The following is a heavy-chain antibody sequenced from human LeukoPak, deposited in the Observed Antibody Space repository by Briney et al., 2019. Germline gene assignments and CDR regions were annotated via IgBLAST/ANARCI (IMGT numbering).Heavy chain of an antibody. J-gene: IGHJ4*02. CDR1: GGSFSGYY. D-gene: IGHD3-22*01. CDR2: INHSGST. CDR3: ARGTYYYDSSCFSVVD. V-gene: IGHV4-34*01. Sequence: SETLSLTCAVYGGSFSGYYWSGIRQPPGKGLEWIGEINHSGSTHYNPSLKSRVTISVDTSKNQFSLKLSSVTAADTAVYYGARGTYYYDSSCFSVVDWGQGTLVTVSS.